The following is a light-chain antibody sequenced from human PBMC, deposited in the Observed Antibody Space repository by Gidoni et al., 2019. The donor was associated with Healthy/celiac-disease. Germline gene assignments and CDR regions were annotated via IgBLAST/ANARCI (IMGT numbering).Light chain of an antibody. CDR2: WAS. CDR3: RQYYSTPLT. Sequence: DIVMTQSPDSLAVSLGERATINCKSSQSVLYSSNNKNYLAWYQQKPGQPPKLLIYWASTRASGVPDRFSGSGSGTDFTLPISSMQAEDVAVYYCRQYYSTPLTFGGGTKVEIK. J-gene: IGKJ4*01. V-gene: IGKV4-1*01. CDR1: QSVLYSSNNKNY.